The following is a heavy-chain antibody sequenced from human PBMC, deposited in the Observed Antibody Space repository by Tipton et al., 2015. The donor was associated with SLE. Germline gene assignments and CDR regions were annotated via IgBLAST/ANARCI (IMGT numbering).Heavy chain of an antibody. J-gene: IGHJ4*02. D-gene: IGHD5-24*01. CDR2: VYYSGTG. CDR1: GDSIRSTSYN. CDR3: ARDAVDGYRGGAVDS. V-gene: IGHV4-39*07. Sequence: PGLVKPSETLSLTCTVSGDSIRSTSYNWGWIRQPPGKGLEGIGAVYYSGTGSSNPSLKSRVTISVDTSKNQFSLKLRTVTAADTAVYYCARDAVDGYRGGAVDSWGQGTLVTVSS.